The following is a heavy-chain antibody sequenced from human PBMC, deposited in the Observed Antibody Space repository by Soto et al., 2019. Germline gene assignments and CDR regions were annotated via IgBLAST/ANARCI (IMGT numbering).Heavy chain of an antibody. D-gene: IGHD3-9*01. CDR3: ARWGDATGYYLDY. CDR1: GFIFRTYT. CDR2: ISVSSIYL. Sequence: GGPLRLSCAASGFIFRTYTINWVVRAPGNGLEWISSISVSSIYLYYADSVKGRVTISRDNAKNSLHLQMDSLRPEDTAVYYCARWGDATGYYLDYWGQGTLVPVSS. J-gene: IGHJ4*02. V-gene: IGHV3-21*06.